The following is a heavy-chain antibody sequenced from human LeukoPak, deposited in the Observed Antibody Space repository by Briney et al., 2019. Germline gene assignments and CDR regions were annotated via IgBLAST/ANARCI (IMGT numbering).Heavy chain of an antibody. CDR1: ARSISSYY. D-gene: IGHD3/OR15-3a*01. V-gene: IGHV4-59*01. Sequence: SESLSLTCTASARSISSYYWSWIRQPPGKGLEWIGDIYYSGGTHYNPSLKSRDTISVDTSKNQFSLKLSSVTAADTAVYYCARGESPGLGYYYYYYMEVWGKGTTVTISS. CDR3: ARGESPGLGYYYYYYMEV. CDR2: IYYSGGT. J-gene: IGHJ6*03.